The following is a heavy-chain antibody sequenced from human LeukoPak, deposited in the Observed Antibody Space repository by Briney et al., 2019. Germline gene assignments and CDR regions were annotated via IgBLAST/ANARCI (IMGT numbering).Heavy chain of an antibody. Sequence: ASVKVSCKASGGTFSSYTISWVRQAPGQGLEWMGRIIPILGIANYAQKFQGGVTITADKSTSTAYMELSSLRSEDTAVYYCARAGHWGSSTSSNYMDVWGKGTTVTVSS. CDR2: IIPILGIA. D-gene: IGHD2-2*01. CDR1: GGTFSSYT. CDR3: ARAGHWGSSTSSNYMDV. J-gene: IGHJ6*03. V-gene: IGHV1-69*02.